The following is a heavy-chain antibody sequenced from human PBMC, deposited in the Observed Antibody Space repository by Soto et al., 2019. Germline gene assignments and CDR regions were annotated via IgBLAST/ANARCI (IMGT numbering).Heavy chain of an antibody. Sequence: QLQLQESGSRLVKPSQTLSLTCAVSGGSISRGGFSWSWIRQPPGKGLEWIGYIYNSGNSYYNPSLESRVTMSIDTSKNHFSLNLPSLTAADTAVYFCAVSGKAGMDVWGQGTKVTVSS. CDR1: GGSISRGGFS. J-gene: IGHJ6*02. CDR2: IYNSGNS. CDR3: AVSGKAGMDV. V-gene: IGHV4-30-2*01. D-gene: IGHD3-10*01.